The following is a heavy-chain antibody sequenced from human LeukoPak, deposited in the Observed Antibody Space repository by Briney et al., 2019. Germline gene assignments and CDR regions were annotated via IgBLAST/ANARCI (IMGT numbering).Heavy chain of an antibody. CDR3: ARVGTTNYYFYYMDV. J-gene: IGHJ6*03. V-gene: IGHV3-48*04. Sequence: KSGGSLRLSCAASGFTFSTYTMNWVGQAPGKGLEWVSYVSSSGGTIYYADSVKGRFTISRDNAKNSLYLQMNSLRAEDTAVYYCARVGTTNYYFYYMDVWGKGTTVTVSS. CDR2: VSSSGGTI. CDR1: GFTFSTYT. D-gene: IGHD2-2*01.